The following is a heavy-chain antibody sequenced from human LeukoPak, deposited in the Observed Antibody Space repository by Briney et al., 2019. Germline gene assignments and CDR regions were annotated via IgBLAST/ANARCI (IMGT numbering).Heavy chain of an antibody. D-gene: IGHD3-22*01. J-gene: IGHJ4*02. CDR1: GYTFTGYY. CDR3: ARDDSSGYYYFDY. CDR2: INPNSGGT. V-gene: IGHV1-2*02. Sequence: ASVKVSCKASGYTFTGYYMHWVRQAPGQGLEWMGWINPNSGGTNYAQKFQGRVTMTRDTSISTAYMELSRLRSDDTAVYYCARDDSSGYYYFDYWGQGTLVTLSS.